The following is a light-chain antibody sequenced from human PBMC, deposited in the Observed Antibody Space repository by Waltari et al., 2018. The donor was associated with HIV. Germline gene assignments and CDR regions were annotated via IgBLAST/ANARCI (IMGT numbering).Light chain of an antibody. Sequence: QSALTQSPSASGTPGQRVTISCSGSSSNIGRYAVNWYQNLPGTAPKLLIYSDNQRPSGVPDRFSLSKSGTSASLAISGLQSEDEAEYYCATWDGSLSGGVFGGGTKLTVL. V-gene: IGLV1-44*01. CDR3: ATWDGSLSGGV. CDR2: SDN. CDR1: SSNIGRYA. J-gene: IGLJ2*01.